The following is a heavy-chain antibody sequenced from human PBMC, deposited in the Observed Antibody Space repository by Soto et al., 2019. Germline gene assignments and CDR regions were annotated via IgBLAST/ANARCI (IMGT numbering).Heavy chain of an antibody. J-gene: IGHJ6*02. V-gene: IGHV1-2*04. CDR3: AREERYWSSTSCYYYYGMDV. D-gene: IGHD2-2*01. Sequence: GASVKVSCKASGYTFTGYYMHWVRQAPGQGLEWMGWINPNSGGTNYAQKFQGWVTMTRDTSISTAYMELSRLRSDDTAVYYCAREERYWSSTSCYYYYGMDVWGQGTTVTVSS. CDR2: INPNSGGT. CDR1: GYTFTGYY.